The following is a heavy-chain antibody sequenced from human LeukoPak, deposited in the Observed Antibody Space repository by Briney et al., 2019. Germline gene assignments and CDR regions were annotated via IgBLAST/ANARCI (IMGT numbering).Heavy chain of an antibody. CDR2: ITSSGSTI. CDR3: ARVPGQYGDDTYEDYYYFGMDV. V-gene: IGHV3-11*01. CDR1: GFTFSDYY. Sequence: GGSLRLSCAASGFTFSDYYMSWIRQAPGKGLEWVSYITSSGSTIYYADSVKGRITISRDNAKNSLYLQMNSLRAEDTAVYYCARVPGQYGDDTYEDYYYFGMDVWGPGTTVTVSS. J-gene: IGHJ6*02. D-gene: IGHD4-17*01.